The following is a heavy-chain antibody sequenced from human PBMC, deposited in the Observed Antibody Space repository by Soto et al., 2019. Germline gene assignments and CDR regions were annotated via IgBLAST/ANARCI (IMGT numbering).Heavy chain of an antibody. V-gene: IGHV1-2*04. CDR3: ARDGYYDILTGYYDYYYYGMDV. J-gene: IGHJ6*02. D-gene: IGHD3-9*01. CDR1: GYTFTGYY. CDR2: INPNSGGT. Sequence: ASVKVSCKASGYTFTGYYMHWVRQAPGQGLEWMGWINPNSGGTNYAQKFQGWVTMTRDTSISTAYMELSRLRSDDTAVYYCARDGYYDILTGYYDYYYYGMDVWGQGTTVTVSS.